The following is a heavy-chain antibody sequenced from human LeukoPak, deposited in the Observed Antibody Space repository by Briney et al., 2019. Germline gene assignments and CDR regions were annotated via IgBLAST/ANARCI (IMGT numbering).Heavy chain of an antibody. CDR3: AKSDLGHRSRQVGHFDY. CDR2: LSYDGSNK. J-gene: IGHJ4*02. Sequence: PGRSLRLSCAASGFDFSNYGMHWVRQAPGKGLEWVSVLSYDGSNKYYAGSAKGRFTISRDNSKNTLYLQMNSLRAEDTAVYYCAKSDLGHRSRQVGHFDYWGQGTLVTVSS. V-gene: IGHV3-30*18. CDR1: GFDFSNYG. D-gene: IGHD3-16*01.